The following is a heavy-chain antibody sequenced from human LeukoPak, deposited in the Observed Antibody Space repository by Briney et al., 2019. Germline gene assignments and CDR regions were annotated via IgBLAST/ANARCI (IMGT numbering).Heavy chain of an antibody. CDR2: INPNSGGT. V-gene: IGHV1-2*02. D-gene: IGHD3-22*01. Sequence: ASVKVSCKASGYTFTGYYMHWVRQAPGRGLEWMGWINPNSGGTNYAQKFQGRVTMTRDTSISTAYMELSRLRSDDTAVYYCARDRHYYDSSGPDYWGQGTLVTVSS. CDR3: ARDRHYYDSSGPDY. CDR1: GYTFTGYY. J-gene: IGHJ4*02.